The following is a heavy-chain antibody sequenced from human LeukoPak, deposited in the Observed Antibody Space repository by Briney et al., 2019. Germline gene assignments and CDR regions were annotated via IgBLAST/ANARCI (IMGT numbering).Heavy chain of an antibody. CDR2: ISDSGNT. D-gene: IGHD3-16*01. J-gene: IGHJ4*02. V-gene: IGHV4-39*01. CDR1: GGSISSGGYF. Sequence: PSETLSLTCIVSGGSISSGGYFWSWIRQYPGKGLEWIGKISDSGNTYYSPSLRSRVTISIDTSKNQFSLKLSSVTATDTAVYYCARGEEVLDYFDYWGQGTLVTVSS. CDR3: ARGEEVLDYFDY.